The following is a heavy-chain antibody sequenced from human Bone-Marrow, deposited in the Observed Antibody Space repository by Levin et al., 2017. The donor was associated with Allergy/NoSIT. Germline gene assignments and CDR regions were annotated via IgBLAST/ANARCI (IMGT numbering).Heavy chain of an antibody. J-gene: IGHJ4*02. D-gene: IGHD3-10*01. V-gene: IGHV2-5*02. CDR3: ARKRGFSYGPSEFDQ. CDR2: AFWDDDE. CDR1: GFSFNTSGVG. Sequence: SGPTLVKPTQTLTLTCSFSGFSFNTSGVGVGWIRQPPGKALEWLALAFWDDDERYSPSLRSRLTLTKDTSGKQVVLTMTDMDPEDTATYYCARKRGFSYGPSEFDQWGQGTLVTVSS.